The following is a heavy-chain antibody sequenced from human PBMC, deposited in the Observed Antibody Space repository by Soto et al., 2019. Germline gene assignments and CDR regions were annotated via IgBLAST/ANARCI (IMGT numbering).Heavy chain of an antibody. CDR2: ISYDGSNK. Sequence: GWSLRLACAASVFTFSSYPMQWVRQAPGKGLEWLAVISYDGSNKYYAASVKGRFTISRDNSNNTLYLQMDSPRAEDTAVYYCARDRLSVWVGELLFSNGMDVWGQGTTVTVSS. D-gene: IGHD3-10*01. V-gene: IGHV3-30-3*01. CDR3: ARDRLSVWVGELLFSNGMDV. J-gene: IGHJ6*02. CDR1: VFTFSSYP.